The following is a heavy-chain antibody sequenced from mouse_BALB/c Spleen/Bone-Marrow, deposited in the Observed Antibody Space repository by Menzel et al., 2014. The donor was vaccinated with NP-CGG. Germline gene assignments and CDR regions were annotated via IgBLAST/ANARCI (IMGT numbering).Heavy chain of an antibody. Sequence: DVQLVESGGGLVQPGGSLRLSCAPSGFTFXDFYMEWVRQSPGKRLEWIAISRNKANDYTTDYSASVKGRFIVSRDTSQSILYLQMHALRAEDTAIYYCVRGNWAFFDYWGQGATLTVSS. CDR2: SRNKANDYTT. V-gene: IGHV7-1*02. J-gene: IGHJ2*01. CDR1: GFTFXDFY. D-gene: IGHD4-1*01. CDR3: VRGNWAFFDY.